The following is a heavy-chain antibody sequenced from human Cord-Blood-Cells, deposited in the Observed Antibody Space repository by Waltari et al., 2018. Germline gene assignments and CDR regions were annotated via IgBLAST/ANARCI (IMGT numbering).Heavy chain of an antibody. V-gene: IGHV1-18*04. J-gene: IGHJ3*02. CDR1: YG. Sequence: YGISWVRQAPGQGLEWMGWISAYNGNTNYAQKLQGRVTMTTDTSTSTAYMELRSLRSDDTAVYYCARESLTGDAFDIWGQGTMVTVSS. CDR3: ARESLTGDAFDI. D-gene: IGHD7-27*01. CDR2: ISAYNGNT.